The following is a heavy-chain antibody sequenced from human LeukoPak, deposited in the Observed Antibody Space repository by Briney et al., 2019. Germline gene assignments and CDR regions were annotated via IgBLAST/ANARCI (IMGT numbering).Heavy chain of an antibody. D-gene: IGHD6-13*01. CDR2: IKQDGSEK. CDR1: GFTFSSYW. CDR3: ARGGGYSKVD. J-gene: IGHJ4*02. V-gene: IGHV3-7*01. Sequence: GGSLRLSCAASGFTFSSYWMTWVRQAPGKGLEWVANIKQDGSEKYYVDSVKGRFTITRDNAKNLLYLQMNSLRAEDTAVYYCARGGGYSKVDWGQGTLVSVSS.